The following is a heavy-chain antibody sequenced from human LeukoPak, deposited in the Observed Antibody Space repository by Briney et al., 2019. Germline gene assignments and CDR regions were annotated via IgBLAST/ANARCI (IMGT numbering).Heavy chain of an antibody. J-gene: IGHJ4*02. Sequence: PSETLSLTCTVSGGSISDYHWNWIRQPPGKTLEWIGAIYYSGSTSYNPSLKSRVTISVDTSKNQFSLNLNSVTASDTAVYYCARGSGNYWQVSFDYWGQGTLVTVSS. V-gene: IGHV4-59*08. CDR3: ARGSGNYWQVSFDY. D-gene: IGHD1-26*01. CDR1: GGSISDYH. CDR2: IYYSGST.